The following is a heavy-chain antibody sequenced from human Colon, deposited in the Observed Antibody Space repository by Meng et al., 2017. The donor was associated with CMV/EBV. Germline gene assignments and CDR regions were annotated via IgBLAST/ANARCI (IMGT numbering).Heavy chain of an antibody. Sequence: GESLKISCAASGFTFGSYWMSWVRQAPGERPEFVANMNQDGSIRSYLGSVKGRFTISRDDAKASFYLQMNNLRPEDTAVYYCARDPGYSSFDYWGQGTLVTVSS. J-gene: IGHJ4*02. CDR2: MNQDGSIR. D-gene: IGHD6-13*01. V-gene: IGHV3-7*01. CDR1: GFTFGSYW. CDR3: ARDPGYSSFDY.